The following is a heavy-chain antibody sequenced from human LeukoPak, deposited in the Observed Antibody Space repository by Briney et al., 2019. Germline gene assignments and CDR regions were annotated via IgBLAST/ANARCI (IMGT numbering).Heavy chain of an antibody. CDR1: GFPFNSFW. J-gene: IGHJ4*02. V-gene: IGHV3-74*01. CDR3: ARGGVNPVDH. D-gene: IGHD1-14*01. CDR2: MNEYSTTI. Sequence: GGSLRLSCASSGFPFNSFWMHWVRQAPGKGLVWVSDMNEYSTTIRYADSVKGRFTISRHNAKSILYLQMNNLRAEDTAMYFCARGGVNPVDHWGQGTLVTVSS.